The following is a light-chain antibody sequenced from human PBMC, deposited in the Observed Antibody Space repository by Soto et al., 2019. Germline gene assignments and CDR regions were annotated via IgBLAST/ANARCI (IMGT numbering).Light chain of an antibody. V-gene: IGKV3-20*01. Sequence: EIVFTRAPGTLSLSPGERATLSCRAIQSVSNNYLAWYQQKPGQAPRLLIYGASSRAAGIPDRFSGSGSGTDFTLTISRLESEDFAVYYCQQYGSSPQVTVGQGTRREIK. CDR3: QQYGSSPQVT. CDR2: GAS. J-gene: IGKJ5*01. CDR1: QSVSNNY.